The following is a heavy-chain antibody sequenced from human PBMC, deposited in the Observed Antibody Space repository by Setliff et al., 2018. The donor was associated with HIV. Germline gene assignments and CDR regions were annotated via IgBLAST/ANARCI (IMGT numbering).Heavy chain of an antibody. CDR2: ISYSENI. CDR1: GGYISGSSHY. CDR3: ARLRYYDILTGYAFDY. V-gene: IGHV4-39*01. Sequence: LSLTCTVSGGYISGSSHYWGWIRQPPGKGLEWIGSISYSENIYYNPSLKSRVTISADTSKKQFSLKLSSVTAADTAVYYCARLRYYDILTGYAFDYWGQGTLVTVSS. D-gene: IGHD3-9*01. J-gene: IGHJ4*02.